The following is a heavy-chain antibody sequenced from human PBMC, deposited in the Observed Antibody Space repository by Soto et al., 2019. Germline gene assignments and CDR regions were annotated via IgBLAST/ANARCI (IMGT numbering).Heavy chain of an antibody. CDR2: MYYSGST. CDR3: ARGEGYALDV. CDR1: GGSISSDDYY. D-gene: IGHD1-26*01. Sequence: QVQLQESGPGLVKPAQTLSLTGTVSGGSISSDDYYWSWIRQPPGKGLEWIAYMYYSGSTYYDPSLKSRVAISVDTSKNQFSLKLSSVTAADTAVYYCARGEGYALDVWGQGTTVTVSS. V-gene: IGHV4-30-4*01. J-gene: IGHJ6*02.